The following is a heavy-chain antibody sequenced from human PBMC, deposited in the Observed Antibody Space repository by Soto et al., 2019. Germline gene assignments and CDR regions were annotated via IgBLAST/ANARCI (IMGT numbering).Heavy chain of an antibody. D-gene: IGHD3-10*01. Sequence: SETLSLTCTVSGGSISSYYWSWIRQPPGKGLEWIGYIYYSGSTNYNPSLKSRVTISVDTSKNQFSLKLSSVTAADTAVYYCARDSGYYGSGSYYWFDPWGQGTLVTVSS. CDR2: IYYSGST. V-gene: IGHV4-59*01. CDR1: GGSISSYY. CDR3: ARDSGYYGSGSYYWFDP. J-gene: IGHJ5*02.